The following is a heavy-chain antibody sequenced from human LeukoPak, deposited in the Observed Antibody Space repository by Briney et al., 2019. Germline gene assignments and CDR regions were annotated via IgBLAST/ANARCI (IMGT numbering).Heavy chain of an antibody. D-gene: IGHD3-10*01. Sequence: GGSLRLSCAASGFTFSSYAMSWVRQAPGKGLEWVSAISGSGGSTYYADSVKGRFTISRDNSKNTLYLQMNSLRAEDTAVYYCAKDDNYYYGSGSYYILGLNQRGFDYWGQGTLVTVSS. J-gene: IGHJ4*02. CDR2: ISGSGGST. V-gene: IGHV3-23*01. CDR3: AKDDNYYYGSGSYYILGLNQRGFDY. CDR1: GFTFSSYA.